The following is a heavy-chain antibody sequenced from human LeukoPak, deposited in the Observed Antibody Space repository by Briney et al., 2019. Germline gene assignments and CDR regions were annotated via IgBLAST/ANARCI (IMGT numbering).Heavy chain of an antibody. J-gene: IGHJ4*02. V-gene: IGHV3-30*02. CDR2: IRYDGDNK. CDR1: GFTFSSYG. CDR3: AKGREKYCTSTSYYHDY. D-gene: IGHD2-2*01. Sequence: GGSLRLSCAASGFTFSSYGMHWVRQAPGKGLEWVAFIRYDGDNKYYADSVKGRFTISRDNSENTLYLQMNSLRVEDTAVYFCAKGREKYCTSTSYYHDYWGQGTLVTVSS.